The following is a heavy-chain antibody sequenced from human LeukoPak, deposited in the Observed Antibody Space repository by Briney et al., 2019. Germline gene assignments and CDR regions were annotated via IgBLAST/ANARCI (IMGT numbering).Heavy chain of an antibody. V-gene: IGHV3-7*04. CDR3: ARGRGSGTYYNAFDI. D-gene: IGHD3-10*01. CDR2: INQDGSEK. CDR1: GFTFSTYW. J-gene: IGHJ3*02. Sequence: HSGGSLRLSCAASGFTFSTYWMSWVRQAPGKGLEWVASINQDGSEKYHVDSVKGRFTISRDNAKKSLYLQMNSLRAEDTAVYHCARGRGSGTYYNAFDIWGQGTLVTVSS.